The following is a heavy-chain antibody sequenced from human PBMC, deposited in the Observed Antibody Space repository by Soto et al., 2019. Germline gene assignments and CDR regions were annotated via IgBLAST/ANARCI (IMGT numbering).Heavy chain of an antibody. CDR2: IYYSVST. CDR3: GRVGISTRRYGMDV. J-gene: IGHJ6*02. CDR1: GASISSTCW. D-gene: IGHD2-2*01. V-gene: IGHV4-4*02. Sequence: QVQLQESGPGLVKPSGTLSLTCAVSGASISSTCWWTWVRQPPGKGLEWIGEIYYSVSTNYNPSLKCRATISVDKSTKQFSLKVSSVPAADTAVYYCGRVGISTRRYGMDVWGQGTTVTVSS.